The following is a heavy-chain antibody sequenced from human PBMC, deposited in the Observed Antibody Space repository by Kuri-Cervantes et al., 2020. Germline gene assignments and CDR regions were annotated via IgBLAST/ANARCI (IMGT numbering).Heavy chain of an antibody. Sequence: AAVQVSCKASGYTFTGYYMHWVRQAPGQGLEWMGWINPNSGGTNYAQKFQGRVTMTSDTSISTAYMELSRLRSDDTAVYYCARPLSGYYYYGMDVWGQGTTVTVSS. J-gene: IGHJ6*02. CDR3: ARPLSGYYYYGMDV. V-gene: IGHV1-2*02. CDR2: INPNSGGT. CDR1: GYTFTGYY. D-gene: IGHD6-25*01.